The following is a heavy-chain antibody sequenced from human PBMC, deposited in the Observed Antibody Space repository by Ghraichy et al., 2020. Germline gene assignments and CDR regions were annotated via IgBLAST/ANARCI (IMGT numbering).Heavy chain of an antibody. CDR3: ARVAYTPTDFYYGMDA. J-gene: IGHJ6*02. Sequence: GGSLRLSCEVSGFTFRDYYMTWIRQTPGKGLEWVAYIGSLGPTIYYSDSVKGRFTIARDNANNFLFLQMTNRRVEDSAVYYCARVAYTPTDFYYGMDAWGQGTTVTVSS. V-gene: IGHV3-11*01. CDR1: GFTFRDYY. CDR2: IGSLGPTI. D-gene: IGHD4-11*01.